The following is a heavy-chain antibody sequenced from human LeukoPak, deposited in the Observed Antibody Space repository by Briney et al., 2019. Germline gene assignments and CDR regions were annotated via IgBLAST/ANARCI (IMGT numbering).Heavy chain of an antibody. J-gene: IGHJ4*02. Sequence: GGSLRLSCAASGFTFSSYEMNWVRQAPGKGLEWVAVISYDGSNKYYADSVKGRFTISRDNSKNTLYLQMNSLRAEDTAVYYCARENHTYGSEFDYWGQGTLVTVSS. CDR2: ISYDGSNK. D-gene: IGHD3-10*01. CDR3: ARENHTYGSEFDY. V-gene: IGHV3-30*04. CDR1: GFTFSSYE.